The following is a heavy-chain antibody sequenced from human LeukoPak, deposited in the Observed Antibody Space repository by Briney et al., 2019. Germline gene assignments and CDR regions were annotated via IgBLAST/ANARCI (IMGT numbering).Heavy chain of an antibody. J-gene: IGHJ6*02. CDR1: GFTFSSYA. Sequence: PGGSLRLSCAASGFTFSSYAMSWVRQAPGKGLEWVSAISGSGVSTYYADSVKGRFTISRDNSKNTLFLQMNSLRAEDAAVYYCAKGWLHFSYHYYGMDVWGQGTTVTVSS. CDR2: ISGSGVST. CDR3: AKGWLHFSYHYYGMDV. V-gene: IGHV3-23*01. D-gene: IGHD5-24*01.